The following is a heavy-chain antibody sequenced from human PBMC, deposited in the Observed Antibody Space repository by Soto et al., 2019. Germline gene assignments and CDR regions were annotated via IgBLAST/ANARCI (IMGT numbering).Heavy chain of an antibody. CDR3: ARGRSSWWKYYFDY. CDR1: GGSFSGYY. Sequence: SETLSLTCAVYGGSFSGYYWSWIRQPPGKGLEWIGEINHSGSTNYNPSLKSRVTISVDTSKNQFSLKLSSVTAADTAVYYCARGRSSWWKYYFDYWGQGTPVTVSS. D-gene: IGHD6-13*01. CDR2: INHSGST. V-gene: IGHV4-34*01. J-gene: IGHJ4*02.